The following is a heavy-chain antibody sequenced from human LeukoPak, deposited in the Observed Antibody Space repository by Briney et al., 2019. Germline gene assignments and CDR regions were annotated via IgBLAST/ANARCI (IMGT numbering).Heavy chain of an antibody. J-gene: IGHJ4*02. CDR1: GFTVSSNY. D-gene: IGHD3-9*01. CDR2: IYSGGST. V-gene: IGHV3-66*01. CDR3: ARVLRYFDWLPFDY. Sequence: PGGSLRPSCAASGFTVSSNYMSWVRQAPGKGLEWVSVIYSGGSTYYADSVKGRFTISRDNSKNTLYLQMNSLRAEDTAVYYCARVLRYFDWLPFDYWGQGTLVTVSS.